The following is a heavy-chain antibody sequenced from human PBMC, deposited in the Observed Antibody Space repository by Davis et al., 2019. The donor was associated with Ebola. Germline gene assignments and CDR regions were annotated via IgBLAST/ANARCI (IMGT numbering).Heavy chain of an antibody. J-gene: IGHJ2*01. V-gene: IGHV3-23*01. CDR2: ISGSGGST. CDR3: ASLIAVAGITFYWYFDL. Sequence: PGGSLRLSCAASGFTFSSYAMSWVRQAPGKGLEWVSAISGSGGSTYYADSVKGRFTISRDNSKNTLYLQMNSLRAEDTAVYYCASLIAVAGITFYWYFDLWGRGTLVTVSS. CDR1: GFTFSSYA. D-gene: IGHD6-19*01.